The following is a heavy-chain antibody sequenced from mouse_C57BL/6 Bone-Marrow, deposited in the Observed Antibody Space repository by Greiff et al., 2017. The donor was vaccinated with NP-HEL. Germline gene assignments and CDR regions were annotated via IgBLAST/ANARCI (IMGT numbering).Heavy chain of an antibody. D-gene: IGHD1-1*01. CDR1: GYTFTSYG. Sequence: QVQLQQSGAELARPGASVKLSCKASGYTFTSYGISWVKQRTGQGLEWSGERHPRSGNTYYNEKFKGKATLTADKASSTAYMELRSLTSEDSAVYFCARVDYYGSSSFYAMDYWGQGTSVTVSS. CDR3: ARVDYYGSSSFYAMDY. V-gene: IGHV1-81*01. J-gene: IGHJ4*01. CDR2: RHPRSGNT.